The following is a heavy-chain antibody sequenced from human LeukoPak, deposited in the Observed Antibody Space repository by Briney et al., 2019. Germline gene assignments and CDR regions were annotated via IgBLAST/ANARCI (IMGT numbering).Heavy chain of an antibody. CDR3: ARATTYGDADY. D-gene: IGHD4-17*01. J-gene: IGHJ4*02. CDR2: MYSSGTT. CDR1: GGSISNYY. V-gene: IGHV4-59*01. Sequence: SETLSLTCTVSGGSISNYYCSWVRQPPGKGLQWIGYMYSSGTTNYNPSLKSRVTISVDTSKNQFSLTLSSVTAADTAVYYCARATTYGDADYWGQGTLVTVSS.